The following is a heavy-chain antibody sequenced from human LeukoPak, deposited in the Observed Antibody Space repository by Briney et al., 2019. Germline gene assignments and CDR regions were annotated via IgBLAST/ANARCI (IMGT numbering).Heavy chain of an antibody. D-gene: IGHD4-17*01. CDR2: IYYSGST. Sequence: SETLSLTCTVSAGSISSYYWSWIRQPAGKGLEWIGYIYYSGSTYYNPSLKSRVTISVDTSKNQFSLKLSSVTAADTAVYYCARDYGDYVGWFDPWGQGTLVTVSS. V-gene: IGHV4-59*06. CDR1: AGSISSYY. J-gene: IGHJ5*02. CDR3: ARDYGDYVGWFDP.